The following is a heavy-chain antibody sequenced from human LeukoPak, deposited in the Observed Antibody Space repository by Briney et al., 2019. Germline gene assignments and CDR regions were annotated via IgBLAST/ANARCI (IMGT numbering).Heavy chain of an antibody. CDR1: GNYW. Sequence: GGSLRLSCAAPGNYWMHWVRQAPGKGLVWVSHINSDGNWTSYADSVKGRFTISKDNAKNTVYLQMNNLRAEDTAVYYCVSFYETYWGRGTLVTVSS. CDR3: VSFYETY. D-gene: IGHD2-2*01. V-gene: IGHV3-74*01. J-gene: IGHJ4*02. CDR2: INSDGNWT.